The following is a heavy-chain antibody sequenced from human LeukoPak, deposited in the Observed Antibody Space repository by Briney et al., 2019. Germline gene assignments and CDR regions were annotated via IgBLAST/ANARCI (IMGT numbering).Heavy chain of an antibody. CDR2: IYYSGST. V-gene: IGHV4-39*07. J-gene: IGHJ4*02. CDR1: GGSISSSSYY. D-gene: IGHD3-3*01. Sequence: SETLSLTCTVSGGSISSSSYYWGWIRQPPGKGLERIGSIYYSGSTYYNPSLKSRVTISVDTSKNQFSLKLSSVTAADTAVYYCATAYLFRGGHSLDYWGQGTLVTVSS. CDR3: ATAYLFRGGHSLDY.